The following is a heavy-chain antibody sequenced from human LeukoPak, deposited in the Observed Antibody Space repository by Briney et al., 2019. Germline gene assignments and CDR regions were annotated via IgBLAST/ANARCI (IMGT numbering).Heavy chain of an antibody. V-gene: IGHV1-18*01. J-gene: IGHJ6*03. CDR1: GYTFTSYV. CDR2: ISSYNGNT. CDR3: ASVATIKASPYYYYMDV. Sequence: GASVKVSCKASGYTFTSYVISGVRQAPGQGLEWMVWISSYNGNTNYAQKLQGRVTMTTDTSTSAAYMELRSLRSDDTAAYYCASVATIKASPYYYYMDVWGKGTTATISS. D-gene: IGHD5-12*01.